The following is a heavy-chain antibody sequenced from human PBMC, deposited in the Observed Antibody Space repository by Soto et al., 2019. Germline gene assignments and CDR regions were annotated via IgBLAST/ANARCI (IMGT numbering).Heavy chain of an antibody. J-gene: IGHJ4*02. Sequence: SETLSLTCTVSGGSISSYYWSWIRQPPGKGLEWIGYIYYSGSTNYNPSLKSRVTISVDTSKNQFSLKLSSVTAADTAVYYCAGSIFRVVIEYDYWGQGTLVTVSS. D-gene: IGHD3-3*01. V-gene: IGHV4-59*01. CDR2: IYYSGST. CDR1: GGSISSYY. CDR3: AGSIFRVVIEYDY.